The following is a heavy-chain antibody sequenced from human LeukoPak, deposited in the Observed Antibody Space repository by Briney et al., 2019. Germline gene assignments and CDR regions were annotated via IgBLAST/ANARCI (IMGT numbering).Heavy chain of an antibody. CDR2: IRSKAYGGTT. D-gene: IGHD4-17*01. CDR3: TGGTYGDYLYYYYYMDV. V-gene: IGHV3-49*03. J-gene: IGHJ6*03. CDR1: GFTFSSYE. Sequence: GSLRLSCAASGFTFSSYEMNWFRQAPGKGLEWVGFIRSKAYGGTTEYAASVKGRFTISRDDSKSIAYLQMNSLKTEDTAVYYCTGGTYGDYLYYYYYMDVWGKGTTVTVSS.